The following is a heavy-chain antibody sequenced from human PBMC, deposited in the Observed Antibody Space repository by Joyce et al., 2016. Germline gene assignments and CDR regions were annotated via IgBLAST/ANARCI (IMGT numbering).Heavy chain of an antibody. CDR3: ARDSSNKKIDQ. D-gene: IGHD1/OR15-1a*01. CDR1: GFTFRSHG. Sequence: QVQLVESGGGVVQPGRSLRLSCVVSGFTFRSHGMHWVRQAPGKGLEWVAVIWFDGNNEYYTDAVKGRFTISRDNSKNTLYLQMNSLRAEDTAVYYCARDSSNKKIDQWGQGTQVTVSS. J-gene: IGHJ4*02. V-gene: IGHV3-33*01. CDR2: IWFDGNNE.